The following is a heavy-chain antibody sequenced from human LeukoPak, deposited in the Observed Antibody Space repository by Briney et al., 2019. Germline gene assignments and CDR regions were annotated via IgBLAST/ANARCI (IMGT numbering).Heavy chain of an antibody. CDR1: GYTFTSYG. Sequence: WASVKVSCKASGYTFTSYGISWVRQAPGQGLEWMGIINPSGGSTSYAQKFQGRVTMTRDMSTSTVYMELSRLRSEDTAVYYCAGEDYDYVWGSYHHNWFDPWGQGTLVTVSS. V-gene: IGHV1-46*01. D-gene: IGHD3-16*02. CDR3: AGEDYDYVWGSYHHNWFDP. J-gene: IGHJ5*02. CDR2: INPSGGST.